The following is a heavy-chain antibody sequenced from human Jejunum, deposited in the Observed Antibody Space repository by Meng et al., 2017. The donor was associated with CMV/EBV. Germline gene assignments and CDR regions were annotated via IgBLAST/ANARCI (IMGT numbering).Heavy chain of an antibody. CDR3: AKDREGVAVSGQYYFDY. V-gene: IGHV3-23*01. D-gene: IGHD6-19*01. Sequence: FSFSNYAMSWVRQVPRKGLEWVSTISGSGGIPFYADSMKGRFTMSRDNSKNTLYLQMYSLRADDTAVYYCAKDREGVAVSGQYYFDYWGQGSLVTVSS. CDR1: FSFSNYA. CDR2: ISGSGGIP. J-gene: IGHJ4*02.